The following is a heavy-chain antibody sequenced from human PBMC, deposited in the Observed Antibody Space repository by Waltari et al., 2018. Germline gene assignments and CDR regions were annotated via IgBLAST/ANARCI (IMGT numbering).Heavy chain of an antibody. CDR1: GYSISSGYY. D-gene: IGHD6-19*01. CDR2: IYHSGST. V-gene: IGHV4-38-2*01. CDR3: ARKYSSGLHFDY. J-gene: IGHJ4*02. Sequence: QVQLQESGPGLVKPSETLSLTCAVSGYSISSGYYWGWLRQPPGKGLEWIGSIYHSGSTYYNPSLKSRVTISVDTSKNQFSLKLSSVTAADTAVYYCARKYSSGLHFDYWGQGTLVTVSS.